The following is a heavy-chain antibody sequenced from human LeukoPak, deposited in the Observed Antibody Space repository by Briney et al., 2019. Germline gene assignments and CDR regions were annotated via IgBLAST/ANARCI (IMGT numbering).Heavy chain of an antibody. D-gene: IGHD4-11*01. V-gene: IGHV4-59*01. CDR2: IYYSGST. J-gene: IGHJ6*03. Sequence: SETLSLTCTVSGGSISSYYWSWIRQPPGKGLEWIGYIYYSGSTNYNPSLKSRVTISVDTSKNQFSLKLSSVTAADTAVYYCARVVGRVGSILYYYYYYMDVWGKGTTVTISS. CDR3: ARVVGRVGSILYYYYYYMDV. CDR1: GGSISSYY.